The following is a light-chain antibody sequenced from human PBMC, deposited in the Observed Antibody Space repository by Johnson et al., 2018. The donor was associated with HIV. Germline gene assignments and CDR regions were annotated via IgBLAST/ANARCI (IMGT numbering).Light chain of an antibody. CDR2: DNN. V-gene: IGLV1-51*01. Sequence: QSVLTQPPSVSAAPGQKVTIYCSGSSSNIGNNYVSWYQQLPGTAPKLLIYDNNKRPSGIPDRFSGSKSGTSATLGITGLQTGDAADYYCGTWDSSLSFAKVFGTETKVTVL. J-gene: IGLJ1*01. CDR1: SSNIGNNY. CDR3: GTWDSSLSFAKV.